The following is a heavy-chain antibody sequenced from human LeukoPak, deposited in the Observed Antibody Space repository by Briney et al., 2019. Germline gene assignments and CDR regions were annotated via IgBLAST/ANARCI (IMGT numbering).Heavy chain of an antibody. D-gene: IGHD3-22*01. J-gene: IGHJ4*02. CDR3: AKDNAVGTSDSSGCLHY. CDR2: ISYDGSNK. CDR1: GFTFSSYA. V-gene: IGHV3-30-3*01. Sequence: PGGSLRLSCAASGFTFSSYAMHWVRQAPGKGLEGVAVISYDGSNKYYADSVKGRFTIPRDNSKNTLYQQMHRLRAEATAVYYRAKDNAVGTSDSSGCLHYWGQGTLVTVPS.